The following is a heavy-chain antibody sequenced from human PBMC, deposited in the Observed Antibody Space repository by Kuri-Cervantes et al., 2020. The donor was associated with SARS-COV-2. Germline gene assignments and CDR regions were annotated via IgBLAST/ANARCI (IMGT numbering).Heavy chain of an antibody. D-gene: IGHD3-22*01. J-gene: IGHJ4*02. CDR2: INHSGST. CDR3: ARGQSGGTYYYDSSGYPPYYFDY. V-gene: IGHV4-34*01. Sequence: SETLSLTCAVYGGSFSGYYWSGIRQPPGKGLEWIGEINHSGSTNYNPSLKSRVTVSVDTSKNQFSLKLSSVTAADTAVYYCARGQSGGTYYYDSSGYPPYYFDYWGQGTLVTVSS. CDR1: GGSFSGYY.